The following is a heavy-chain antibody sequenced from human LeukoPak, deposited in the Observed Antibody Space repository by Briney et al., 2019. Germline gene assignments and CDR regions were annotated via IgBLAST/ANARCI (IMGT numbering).Heavy chain of an antibody. Sequence: PSETLSLTCTVSGGSISSYYWSWIRQPPGKGLEWTGYIYYSGSTNYNPSLKSRVTISVDTSKNQFSLKLSSVTAADTAVYYCARVGAVADYYYYYGMDVWGQGTTVTVSS. CDR2: IYYSGST. CDR1: GGSISSYY. D-gene: IGHD6-19*01. V-gene: IGHV4-59*01. CDR3: ARVGAVADYYYYYGMDV. J-gene: IGHJ6*02.